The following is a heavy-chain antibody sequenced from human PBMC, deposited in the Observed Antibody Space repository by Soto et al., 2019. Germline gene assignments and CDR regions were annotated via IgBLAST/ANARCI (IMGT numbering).Heavy chain of an antibody. D-gene: IGHD1-1*01. V-gene: IGHV3-11*01. Sequence: QVQLVESGGGLVKPGGSLRLSCAASGFTFSDYYMSWIRQAPGKGLEWVSYISNTGSSIYDGDSVQGRFTISRDNAKNSLSQHMNGLRAQDTAGYYCARAGKRWEEYHYAYMDVWGKGTTVTVSS. CDR3: ARAGKRWEEYHYAYMDV. CDR2: ISNTGSSI. J-gene: IGHJ6*03. CDR1: GFTFSDYY.